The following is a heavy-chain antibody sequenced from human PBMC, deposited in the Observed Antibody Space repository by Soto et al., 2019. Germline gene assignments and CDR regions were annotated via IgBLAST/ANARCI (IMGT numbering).Heavy chain of an antibody. J-gene: IGHJ6*02. CDR2: IYYSGST. D-gene: IGHD2-21*02. CDR3: ARDQYCGGDCYNYGMDV. CDR1: GGSISSYY. Sequence: PSETLSLTCTVSGGSISSYYWSWIRQPPGKGLEWIGYIYYSGSTNYNPSLKSRVTISVDTSKNQFSLKLSSVTAADTAVYYCARDQYCGGDCYNYGMDVWGQGTTVTVS. V-gene: IGHV4-59*01.